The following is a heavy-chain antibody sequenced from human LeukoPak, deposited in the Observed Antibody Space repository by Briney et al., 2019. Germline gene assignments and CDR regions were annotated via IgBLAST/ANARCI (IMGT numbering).Heavy chain of an antibody. V-gene: IGHV4-59*08. J-gene: IGHJ4*02. CDR2: ISYSGST. CDR1: GGYISSYY. Sequence: SETLSLTCTVSGGYISSYYWNWIRQPPGKGLEWIGYISYSGSTNYNPSLKSRVTISVDTSKNQFSLKVSSVTAADTGVYYCASATEMAKVFSFDYWGQGTLVTVSS. D-gene: IGHD2-8*01. CDR3: ASATEMAKVFSFDY.